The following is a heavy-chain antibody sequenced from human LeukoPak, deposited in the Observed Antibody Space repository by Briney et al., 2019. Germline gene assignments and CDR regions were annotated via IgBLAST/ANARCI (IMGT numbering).Heavy chain of an antibody. CDR3: ARVDFWSGYSGWFDP. CDR1: GYTFTSYA. CDR2: INAGNGNT. D-gene: IGHD3-3*01. Sequence: GASVKVSCKASGYTFTSYAMHWLRQAPGQRLEWMGWINAGNGNTKYSQKFQGRVTITRDTSASTAYMELSSLRSEDTAVYYCARVDFWSGYSGWFDPWGQGTLVTVSS. J-gene: IGHJ5*02. V-gene: IGHV1-3*01.